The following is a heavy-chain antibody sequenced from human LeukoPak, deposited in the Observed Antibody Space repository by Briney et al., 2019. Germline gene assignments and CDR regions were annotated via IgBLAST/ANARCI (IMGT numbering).Heavy chain of an antibody. V-gene: IGHV1-2*04. Sequence: ASVKVSCKAPGYTFTGYYMHWVRQAPGQGLEWMGWINPNSGGTNYAQKFQGWVTMTRDTSISTAYMELSRLRSDDTAVYYCAREMVRGKWFDPWGQGTLVTVSS. CDR2: INPNSGGT. CDR3: AREMVRGKWFDP. J-gene: IGHJ5*02. D-gene: IGHD3-10*01. CDR1: GYTFTGYY.